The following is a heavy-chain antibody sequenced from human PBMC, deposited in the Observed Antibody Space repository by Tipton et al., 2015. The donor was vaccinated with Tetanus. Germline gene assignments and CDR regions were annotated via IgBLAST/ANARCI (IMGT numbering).Heavy chain of an antibody. V-gene: IGHV3-9*01. CDR2: IDWHGGRI. J-gene: IGHJ4*02. CDR1: GFTFDDYA. D-gene: IGHD4-17*01. CDR3: AKDAYDYGDYRGIFDF. Sequence: SLRLSCAASGFTFDDYAMHWVRQTPGKGLEWVSAIDWHGGRIGYADSVKGRFTISRDNAKKSLYLQMTSLRAEDTALYYCAKDAYDYGDYRGIFDFWGQGTPVTVSS.